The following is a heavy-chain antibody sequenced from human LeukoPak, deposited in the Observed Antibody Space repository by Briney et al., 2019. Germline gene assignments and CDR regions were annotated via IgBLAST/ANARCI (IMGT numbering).Heavy chain of an antibody. D-gene: IGHD3-10*01. CDR2: INHSGST. J-gene: IGHJ3*02. CDR3: ARNGYMVRGVIIKRRAFDI. CDR1: GFTFSNAW. V-gene: IGHV4-34*01. Sequence: PGGSLRLSCAASGFTFSNAWMSWIRQPPGKGLEWIGEINHSGSTNYNPSLKSRVTISVDTSKNQFSLKLSSVTAADTAVYYCARNGYMVRGVIIKRRAFDIWGQGTMVTVSS.